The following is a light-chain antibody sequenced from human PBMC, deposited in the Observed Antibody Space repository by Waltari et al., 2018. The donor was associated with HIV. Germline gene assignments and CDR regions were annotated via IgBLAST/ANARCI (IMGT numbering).Light chain of an antibody. CDR1: TSNIGNNY. CDR3: GTWDNSLSAVYV. Sequence: QSVLTQPPSVSAAPGQKVNISCSGSTSNIGNNYVSWYQHLPGTAPKLLIYDNNNRPSGTPDRFSGSKSGTSATLDITGLQTEDEAEYYCGTWDNSLSAVYVFGTGTTVTVL. V-gene: IGLV1-51*01. CDR2: DNN. J-gene: IGLJ1*01.